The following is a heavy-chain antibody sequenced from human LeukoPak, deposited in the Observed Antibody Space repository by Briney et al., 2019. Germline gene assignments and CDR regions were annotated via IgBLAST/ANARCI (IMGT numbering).Heavy chain of an antibody. V-gene: IGHV1-46*01. Sequence: ASVKVSCMTFGYTFINYYMHWVRQAPGQGLEWMGIINPSGSSTTYAQKLQGRVTMTRDTSTSTAFMELSSLRSEDTAVYYCARHDLGGSSPFDYWGQGTLVTVSS. J-gene: IGHJ4*02. CDR3: ARHDLGGSSPFDY. CDR2: INPSGSST. CDR1: GYTFINYY. D-gene: IGHD2-15*01.